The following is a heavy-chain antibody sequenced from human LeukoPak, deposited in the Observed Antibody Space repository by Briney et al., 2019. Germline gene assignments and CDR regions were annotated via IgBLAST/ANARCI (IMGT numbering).Heavy chain of an antibody. CDR2: IYSGGST. J-gene: IGHJ4*02. CDR3: SKKGQADNDGKPD. CDR1: GFTVSSNY. V-gene: IGHV3-53*01. Sequence: GGSLRLSCAASGFTVSSNYMSWVRQAPGKGLEWVSVIYSGGSTYYADSVKGRFTISRDDSRNTLYLQMNSLRAADTAVYYCSKKGQADNDGKPDWGQGTLVTVSS. D-gene: IGHD1-1*01.